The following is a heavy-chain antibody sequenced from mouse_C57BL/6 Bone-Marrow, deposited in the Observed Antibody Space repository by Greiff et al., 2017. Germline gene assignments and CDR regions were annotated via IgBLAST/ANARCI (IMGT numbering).Heavy chain of an antibody. J-gene: IGHJ4*01. Sequence: QVQLQQPGAELVRPGSSVKLSCKASGYTFTSYWMDWVKQRPGQGLEWIGNIYPSDSETHYTQKFKDKATVTVDKSSSTDYMQLSRLTSEDSAVYDYARRHYYGTLYAMDYWGQGTSVTVSS. V-gene: IGHV1-61*01. CDR2: IYPSDSET. D-gene: IGHD1-1*01. CDR3: ARRHYYGTLYAMDY. CDR1: GYTFTSYW.